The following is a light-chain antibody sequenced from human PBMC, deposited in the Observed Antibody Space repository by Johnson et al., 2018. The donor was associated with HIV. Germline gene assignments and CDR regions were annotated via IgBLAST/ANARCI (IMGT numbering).Light chain of an antibody. Sequence: QPVLTQPPSVSAAPGQKVTISCSGSSSNIGNNYVSWYQQLPGTAPKLLIYDNNKRPSGIPDRFSGSKSGTSATLGITGLQTGDEADYYCGTLDSSLSAGGVFGTGTKVTVL. CDR1: SSNIGNNY. V-gene: IGLV1-51*01. CDR2: DNN. J-gene: IGLJ1*01. CDR3: GTLDSSLSAGGV.